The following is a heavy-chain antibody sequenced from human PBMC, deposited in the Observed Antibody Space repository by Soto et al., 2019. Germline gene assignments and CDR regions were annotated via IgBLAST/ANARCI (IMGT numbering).Heavy chain of an antibody. CDR1: GGDISTYY. CDR3: ARGQRFSDWFDP. Sequence: QVQLQESGPGLVKPSETLSLTCTVSGGDISTYYCTWIRQPAGKGLEWIGRIYSSGSTKYNPSLKSRVTMSLDTSKNQFSLRLSSVTAADTAVYYCARGQRFSDWFDPWGQGTLVTVSS. J-gene: IGHJ5*02. D-gene: IGHD3-3*01. V-gene: IGHV4-4*07. CDR2: IYSSGST.